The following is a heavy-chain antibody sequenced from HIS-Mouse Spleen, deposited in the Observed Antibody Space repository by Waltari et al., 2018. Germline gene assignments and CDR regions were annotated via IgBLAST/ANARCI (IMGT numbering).Heavy chain of an antibody. V-gene: IGHV4-39*07. J-gene: IGHJ2*01. D-gene: IGHD6-13*01. CDR2: IYYRRAT. CDR3: AREIPYSSSWYDWYFDL. CDR1: GGSISSSSYY. Sequence: QLQLQESGPGLVKPSETLSLTCTVSGGSISSSSYYWVWIRQPPGKGLEWLGSIYYRRATYSNPARTSRVTISVDPSKNQFSLKLSSVTAADTAVYYCAREIPYSSSWYDWYFDLWGRGTLVTVSS.